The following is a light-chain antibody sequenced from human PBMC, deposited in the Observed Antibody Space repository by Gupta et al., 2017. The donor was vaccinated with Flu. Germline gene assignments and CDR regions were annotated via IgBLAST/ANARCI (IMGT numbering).Light chain of an antibody. Sequence: EIVLTQSPATLSLSPGERATLSCRASQSVSSYLAWYQQKPGQAPRLLIYDASNRATGIPARFSGSGYGKDFTLTISSLEPEEFAVYYCQQRSNGHPTRSTFGQGTKMEIK. CDR1: QSVSSY. CDR2: DAS. V-gene: IGKV3-11*01. CDR3: QQRSNGHPTRST. J-gene: IGKJ2*01.